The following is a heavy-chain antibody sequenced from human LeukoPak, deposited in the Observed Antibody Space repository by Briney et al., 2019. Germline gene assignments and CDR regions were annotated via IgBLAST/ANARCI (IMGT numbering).Heavy chain of an antibody. Sequence: GASVKASCKASGYTFTGYYMHWVRQAPGQGLEWMGWINPNSGGTNYAQKFQGRVTMTRDTSISTAYMELSRLRSDDTAVYYCARDRFSTIFGGFDPWGQGTLVTVSS. CDR3: ARDRFSTIFGGFDP. CDR1: GYTFTGYY. CDR2: INPNSGGT. J-gene: IGHJ5*02. V-gene: IGHV1-2*02. D-gene: IGHD3-3*01.